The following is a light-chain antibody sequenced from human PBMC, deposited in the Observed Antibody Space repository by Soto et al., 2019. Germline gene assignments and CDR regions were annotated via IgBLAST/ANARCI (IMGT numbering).Light chain of an antibody. Sequence: IVLTQSPGTLSLSQGDRATLXXRASQRVSARYLAWYHQKPGQAPRVXIFGASDRATGIPDRFSGSGAGTDFTLTIDRLEPEDFAMYYCQQYSDSPPTFGQGTKVDI. CDR3: QQYSDSPPT. J-gene: IGKJ1*01. CDR2: GAS. CDR1: QRVSARY. V-gene: IGKV3-20*01.